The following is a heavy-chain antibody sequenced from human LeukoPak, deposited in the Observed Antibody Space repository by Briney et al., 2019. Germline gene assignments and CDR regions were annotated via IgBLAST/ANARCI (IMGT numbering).Heavy chain of an antibody. CDR1: GGSISSYY. CDR3: ARQVGSFTMMP. Sequence: SETLSLTCTVSGGSISSYYWSWIRQPPGKGLEWIGRIYTSGSTNYNSSLQSRVTMSVDTSKNQFSLNLSSVTAADTAVYYCARQVGSFTMMPWGQGTLVTVSS. CDR2: IYTSGST. D-gene: IGHD3-22*01. J-gene: IGHJ1*01. V-gene: IGHV4-4*07.